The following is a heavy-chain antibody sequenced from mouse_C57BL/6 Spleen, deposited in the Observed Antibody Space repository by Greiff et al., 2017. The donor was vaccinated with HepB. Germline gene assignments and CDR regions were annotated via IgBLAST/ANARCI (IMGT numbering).Heavy chain of an antibody. CDR1: GYTFTSYW. D-gene: IGHD2-4*01. CDR2: IDPSDSYT. V-gene: IGHV1-69*01. CDR3: ARERLRRGAWFAY. J-gene: IGHJ3*01. Sequence: VQLQQSGAELVMPGASVKLSCKASGYTFTSYWMHWVKQRPGQGLEWIGEIDPSDSYTNYNQNFKGKSTLTVDKSSSTAYMQLSSLTSEDSAVYYCARERLRRGAWFAYWGQGTLVTVSA.